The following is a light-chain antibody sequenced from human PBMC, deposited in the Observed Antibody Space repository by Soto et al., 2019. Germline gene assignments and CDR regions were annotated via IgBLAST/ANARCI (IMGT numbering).Light chain of an antibody. CDR1: RSISSSY. CDR3: QQYGSSSWT. J-gene: IGKJ1*01. CDR2: GAS. Sequence: EIVLTQSPGTLSFSPGKRSTLSCRSRRSISSSYLAWYQQRPGQAPRLLIYGASSRATGIPDRFSGSGSGTEFTLTISRLEPEDFAVYYCQQYGSSSWTFGQGTKVDIK. V-gene: IGKV3-20*01.